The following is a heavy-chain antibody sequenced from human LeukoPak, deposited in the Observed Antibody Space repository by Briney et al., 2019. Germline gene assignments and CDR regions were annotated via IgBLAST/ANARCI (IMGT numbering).Heavy chain of an antibody. CDR2: INPSGGST. Sequence: ASVKVSCKASGYTFTSYYMHWVRQAPGRGLEWMGIINPSGGSTSYAQKFQGRVTMTRGTSTSTVYMELSSLRSEDTAVYYCARDITMIVVVHPQGAFDIWGQGTMVTVSS. J-gene: IGHJ3*02. D-gene: IGHD3-22*01. CDR3: ARDITMIVVVHPQGAFDI. V-gene: IGHV1-46*01. CDR1: GYTFTSYY.